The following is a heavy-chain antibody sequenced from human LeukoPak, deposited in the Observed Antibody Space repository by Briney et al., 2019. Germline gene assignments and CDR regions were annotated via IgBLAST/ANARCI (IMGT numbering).Heavy chain of an antibody. V-gene: IGHV4-39*07. CDR2: IYYSGST. Sequence: SETLSLTCTVSGGSISSSSYYWGWIRQPPGKGLEWIGSIYYSGSTYYNPSLKSRVTISVDTSKNQFSLKLSSVTAADTAVYYCARGGRDYYDSSGYYYRFAEYFQHWGQGTLVTVSS. D-gene: IGHD3-22*01. CDR1: GGSISSSSYY. CDR3: ARGGRDYYDSSGYYYRFAEYFQH. J-gene: IGHJ1*01.